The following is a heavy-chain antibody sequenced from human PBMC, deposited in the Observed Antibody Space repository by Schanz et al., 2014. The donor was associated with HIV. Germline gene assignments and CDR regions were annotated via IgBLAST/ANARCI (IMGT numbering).Heavy chain of an antibody. CDR2: IYYSGSI. D-gene: IGHD3-22*01. Sequence: QVQLQESGPGLVKPSQTLSLTCNVSGDSISSGGYYWSWIRQHPGKGLEWIGYIYYSGSIYYNPSFKSRVTLSGDTSRNQFSLKLRSVTAADTAVYYCARAPPSDSSGYYPFDYWGQGTLVTVSS. CDR3: ARAPPSDSSGYYPFDY. J-gene: IGHJ4*02. CDR1: GDSISSGGYY. V-gene: IGHV4-31*03.